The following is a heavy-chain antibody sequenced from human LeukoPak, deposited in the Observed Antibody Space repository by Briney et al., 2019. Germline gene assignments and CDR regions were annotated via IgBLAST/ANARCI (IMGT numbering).Heavy chain of an antibody. CDR2: IYYSGRT. Sequence: SQTLSLTCAVSGGSISSGGYSWSWIRQPPGKGLEWIGYIYYSGRTYYNPSLESRVTISVDTSKNQFSLKLSSVTAADTAVYYCARVGSYGDMTKYYFDYWGQGTLVTVSS. V-gene: IGHV4-31*11. D-gene: IGHD4-17*01. CDR3: ARVGSYGDMTKYYFDY. J-gene: IGHJ4*02. CDR1: GGSISSGGYS.